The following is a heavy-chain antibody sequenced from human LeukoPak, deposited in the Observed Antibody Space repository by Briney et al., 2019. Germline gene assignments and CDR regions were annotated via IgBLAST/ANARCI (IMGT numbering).Heavy chain of an antibody. CDR3: ARSSSSSWYVYYYYMDV. Sequence: ASVNVSCKASGYTFTSYGISWVRQAPGQGLEWMGWISAYNGNTNYAQKLQGRVTMTTDTSTSTAYMELRSLRSDDTAVYYCARSSSSSWYVYYYYMDVWGKGTTVTISS. V-gene: IGHV1-18*01. CDR2: ISAYNGNT. J-gene: IGHJ6*03. CDR1: GYTFTSYG. D-gene: IGHD6-13*01.